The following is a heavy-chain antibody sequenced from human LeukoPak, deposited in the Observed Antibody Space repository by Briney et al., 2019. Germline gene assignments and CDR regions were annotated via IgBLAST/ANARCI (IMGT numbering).Heavy chain of an antibody. CDR2: INHSGST. CDR3: VTYYFDSSGPKKNY. V-gene: IGHV4-39*07. Sequence: PSETLSLTCTVSGDSISNSRYFWAWIRQPPGKGLEWIGEINHSGSTNYNPSLKSRVTISVDTSKKQFSLKLSSVTAADTAVYYCVTYYFDSSGPKKNYWGQGTLVTVSS. CDR1: GDSISNSRYF. J-gene: IGHJ4*02. D-gene: IGHD3-22*01.